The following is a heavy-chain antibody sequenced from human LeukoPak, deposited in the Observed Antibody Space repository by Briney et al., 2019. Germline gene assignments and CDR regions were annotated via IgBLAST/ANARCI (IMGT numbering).Heavy chain of an antibody. Sequence: GGSLRLSCVASGFTFNSYSMNWVRQAPGKWLEWVSSISSSSSYIYYADSVKGRFAISRDNAKNSLYLQMNSLRAEDTAVYYCARDLRNSSPAWGQGTLVTVSS. CDR3: ARDLRNSSPA. V-gene: IGHV3-21*01. D-gene: IGHD6-19*01. CDR2: ISSSSSYI. J-gene: IGHJ5*02. CDR1: GFTFNSYS.